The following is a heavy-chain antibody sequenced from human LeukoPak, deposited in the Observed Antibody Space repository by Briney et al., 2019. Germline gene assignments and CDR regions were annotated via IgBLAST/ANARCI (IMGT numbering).Heavy chain of an antibody. D-gene: IGHD6-13*01. J-gene: IGHJ6*03. CDR3: ASLYSSRPRYYMDV. CDR2: INHSGST. CDR1: GGSFSGYY. V-gene: IGHV4-34*01. Sequence: PSETLSLTCAVYGGSFSGYYWSWIRQPPGKGLEWIGEINHSGSTNYNPSLKSRVTISVDTSKNQFSLKLSSVTAADTAVYYCASLYSSRPRYYMDVWGKGTTVTASS.